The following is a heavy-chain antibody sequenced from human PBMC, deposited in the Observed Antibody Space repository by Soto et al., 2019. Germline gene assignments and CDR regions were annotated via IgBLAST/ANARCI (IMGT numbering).Heavy chain of an antibody. CDR1: GFSFSLYT. Sequence: EVQLVQSGGGLVQPGGSLRLSCAASGFSFSLYTMNWVRQAPGKGLEWVASIDSGSSTINYAESMKGRFTISRDNAKKDMSLQTNSLRAENTAVYDSARASVVAILPDIYWGEGALVTVSS. V-gene: IGHV3-21*02. CDR3: ARASVVAILPDIY. D-gene: IGHD2-21*01. J-gene: IGHJ4*02. CDR2: IDSGSSTI.